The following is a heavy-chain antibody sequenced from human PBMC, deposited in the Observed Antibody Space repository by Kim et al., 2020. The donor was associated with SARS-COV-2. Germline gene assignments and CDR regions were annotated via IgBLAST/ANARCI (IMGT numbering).Heavy chain of an antibody. CDR1: GYSFTSYW. D-gene: IGHD6-13*01. V-gene: IGHV5-10-1*01. J-gene: IGHJ4*02. Sequence: GESLKISCKGSGYSFTSYWISWVRQMPGKGLEWMGRIDPSDSYTNYSPSFQGHVTISADKSISTAYLQWSSLKASDTAMYYCARSSSWEGWTYYFDYWGQGTLVTVSS. CDR2: IDPSDSYT. CDR3: ARSSSWEGWTYYFDY.